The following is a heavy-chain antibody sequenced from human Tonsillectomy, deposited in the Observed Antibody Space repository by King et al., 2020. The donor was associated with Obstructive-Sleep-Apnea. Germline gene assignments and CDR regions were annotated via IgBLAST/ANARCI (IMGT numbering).Heavy chain of an antibody. V-gene: IGHV3-30*02. D-gene: IGHD4-11*01. CDR1: AFTFSSYG. J-gene: IGHJ4*02. CDR3: AKETTPLGFDY. Sequence: VQLVESGGGVVQPGGSLRLSCAASAFTFSSYGMHWVRQAPGKGLEWVAFIRYDGGNKFYADSVKGRFTISRDNSKNTLYLQMNSLRPEDTAVYYCAKETTPLGFDYWGQGTLVTVSS. CDR2: IRYDGGNK.